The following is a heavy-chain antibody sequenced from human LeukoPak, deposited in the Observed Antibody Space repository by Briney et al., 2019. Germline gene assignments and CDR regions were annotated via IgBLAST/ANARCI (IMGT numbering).Heavy chain of an antibody. J-gene: IGHJ4*02. Sequence: ASVKVSCKASGYTFTGYYMHWVRQAPGQGLEWMGRINPNSGDTNYAQKFQGRVTMTRYTSISTAYMELSRLRSDDTAVYYCARDSSGFLEWPDYWGQGTLVTVSS. CDR2: INPNSGDT. D-gene: IGHD3-3*01. CDR1: GYTFTGYY. CDR3: ARDSSGFLEWPDY. V-gene: IGHV1-2*06.